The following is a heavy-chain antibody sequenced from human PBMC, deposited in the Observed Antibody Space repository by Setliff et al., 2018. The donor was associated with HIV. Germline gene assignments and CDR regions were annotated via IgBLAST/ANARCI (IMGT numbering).Heavy chain of an antibody. CDR1: GYTFTSYY. CDR2: INPNNGGT. CDR3: ARDLKDDGADP. Sequence: VKVSCKASGYTFTSYYMHWVRQAPGQGLEWMGWINPNNGGTNYAQKFQGRVTITADESTSTAYMELSSLRSEDTAVYYCARDLKDDGADPWGQGTLVTVSS. D-gene: IGHD1-1*01. V-gene: IGHV1-2*02. J-gene: IGHJ5*02.